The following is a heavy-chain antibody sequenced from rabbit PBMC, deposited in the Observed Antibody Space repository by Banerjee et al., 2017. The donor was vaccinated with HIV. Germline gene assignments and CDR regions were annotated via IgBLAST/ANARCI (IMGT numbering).Heavy chain of an antibody. V-gene: IGHV1S45*01. CDR2: IYAGSSGST. J-gene: IGHJ6*01. Sequence: QEQLEESGGDLVQPEGSLTLTCTASGFSFSSNYYMCWVRQAPGKGLEWIACIYAGSSGSTYYASWAKGRFTISKTSSTTVTLQMTSLTAADTATYFCARGYAGGAAYGYARDDGMDLWGPGTLVTVS. D-gene: IGHD6-1*01. CDR3: ARGYAGGAAYGYARDDGMDL. CDR1: GFSFSSNYY.